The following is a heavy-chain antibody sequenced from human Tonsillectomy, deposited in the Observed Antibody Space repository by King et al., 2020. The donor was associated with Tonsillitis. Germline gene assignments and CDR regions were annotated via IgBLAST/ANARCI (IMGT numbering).Heavy chain of an antibody. D-gene: IGHD2/OR15-2a*01. V-gene: IGHV3-23*04. CDR2: ISDSGRSI. CDR1: GFTFTNYA. Sequence: VQLVESGGDSVQPGGSLRLSCTVSGFTFTNYAMSWVRQTPGKGLEWVAGISDSGRSIFYGDSVKGRFTISRDNSRNTLYLQMNSLRVEDTAIYYCAKDVAEGYYYSTGFEYWGQGTLVTVSS. CDR3: AKDVAEGYYYSTGFEY. J-gene: IGHJ4*02.